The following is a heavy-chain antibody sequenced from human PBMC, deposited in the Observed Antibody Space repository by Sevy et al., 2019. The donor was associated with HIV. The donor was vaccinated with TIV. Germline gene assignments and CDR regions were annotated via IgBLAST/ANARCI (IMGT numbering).Heavy chain of an antibody. Sequence: SETLSLTCSVSGGSGGSISDYYWSWIRQPPGKGLEWIGYINYSQSTKFNPSLKIRVTISVDTSKNQFSLKLTSVTAADTAVYYCARGGTSLFAPWGQGTLVTVSS. D-gene: IGHD2-15*01. CDR3: ARGGTSLFAP. V-gene: IGHV4-59*01. CDR1: GGSGGSISDYY. J-gene: IGHJ5*02. CDR2: INYSQST.